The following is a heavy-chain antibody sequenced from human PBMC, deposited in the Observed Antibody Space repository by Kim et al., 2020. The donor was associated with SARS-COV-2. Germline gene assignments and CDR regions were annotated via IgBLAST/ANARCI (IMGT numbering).Heavy chain of an antibody. V-gene: IGHV3-7*04. Sequence: DKYYVDSVKGPFTISRDNAKNSLYLQINSLRTEDTAVYYCARTRPAYYFDYWGQGALVTVSS. J-gene: IGHJ4*02. CDR2: DK. CDR3: ARTRPAYYFDY.